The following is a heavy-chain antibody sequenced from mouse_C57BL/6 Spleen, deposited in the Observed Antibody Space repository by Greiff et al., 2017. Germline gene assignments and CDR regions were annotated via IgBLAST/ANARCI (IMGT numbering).Heavy chain of an antibody. J-gene: IGHJ1*03. V-gene: IGHV1-42*01. Sequence: VQLQQSGPELVKPGASVKISCKASGYSFTGYYMNWVKQSPEKSLEWIGEINPSTGGTTYNQKFKAKATLTVDKSSSTAYMQLKSLTSEDSAVYYCARGIPTVVAPGYFDVWGTGTTVTVSS. CDR1: GYSFTGYY. CDR2: INPSTGGT. D-gene: IGHD1-1*01. CDR3: ARGIPTVVAPGYFDV.